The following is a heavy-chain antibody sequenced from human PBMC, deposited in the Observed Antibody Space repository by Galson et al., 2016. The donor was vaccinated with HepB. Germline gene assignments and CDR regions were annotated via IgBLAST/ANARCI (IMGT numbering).Heavy chain of an antibody. D-gene: IGHD3-10*01. J-gene: IGHJ4*02. CDR1: GYTFSSYE. V-gene: IGHV1-18*01. CDR2: ISTYNGNT. Sequence: SVKVSCKASGYTFSSYEISWVRQAPGQGLEWMGWISTYNGNTKSAQKVQDRVTMTTDTSTGTAYMELRSLTSEDTAVYYCATYNVSLGDYNAFDFWGQGTLVTVSS. CDR3: ATYNVSLGDYNAFDF.